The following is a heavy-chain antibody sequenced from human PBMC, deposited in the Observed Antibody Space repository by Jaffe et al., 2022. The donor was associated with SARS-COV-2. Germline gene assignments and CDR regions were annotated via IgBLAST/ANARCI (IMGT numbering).Heavy chain of an antibody. V-gene: IGHV3-23*02. CDR2: ISPNGGRR. CDR3: ARSVTPGLFDPKWGSFDS. J-gene: IGHJ5*01. D-gene: IGHD2-15*01. Sequence: EGQVLESGGALVQPGRALTLSCVVSGFPFNIHAMAWVRQPPGKGLEWVSTISPNGGRRYYRDSVKGRFTVSKAFSDNTMYLQMDNLRAEDTALYFCARSVTPGLFDPKWGSFDSWGQGTLVVVSS. CDR1: GFPFNIHA.